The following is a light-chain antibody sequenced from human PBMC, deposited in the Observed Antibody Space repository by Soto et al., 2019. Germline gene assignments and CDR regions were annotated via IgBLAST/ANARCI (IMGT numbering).Light chain of an antibody. J-gene: IGKJ1*01. Sequence: EIVMTQSPATLSVSPGERATLSCRASQSVSSNLAWYQQKPGQAPRLLIYGASTRATGIPARFRGSGSGTEFNLTISSLQSEDFAVYYCQQYNNWPRWTFGQWTKVEIK. CDR1: QSVSSN. CDR3: QQYNNWPRWT. V-gene: IGKV3-15*01. CDR2: GAS.